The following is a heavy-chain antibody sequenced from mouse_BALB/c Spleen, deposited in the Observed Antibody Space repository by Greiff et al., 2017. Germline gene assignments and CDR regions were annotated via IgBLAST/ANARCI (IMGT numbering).Heavy chain of an antibody. CDR3: AREESDYEVFAY. CDR1: GFTFSSYT. CDR2: ISSGGGNT. V-gene: IGHV5-9*03. J-gene: IGHJ3*01. Sequence: EVKLVESGGGLVKPGGSLKLSCAASGFTFSSYTMSWVRQTPEKRLEWVATISSGGGNTYYPDSVKGRFTISRDNAKNNLYLQMSSLRSEDTALYYCAREESDYEVFAYWGQGTLVTVSA. D-gene: IGHD2-4*01.